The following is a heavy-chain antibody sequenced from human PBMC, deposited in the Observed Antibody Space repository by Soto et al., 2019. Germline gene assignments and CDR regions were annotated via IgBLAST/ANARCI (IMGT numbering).Heavy chain of an antibody. CDR1: GYSISSGYY. D-gene: IGHD2-2*01. J-gene: IGHJ6*02. CDR3: ARELVTPKRFGSRCSSTSCSNLGMDV. Sequence: PSETLSLTCAVSGYSISSGYYWGWIRQPPGKGLEWIGSIYHSGSTYYNPSLKSRVTISVDTSKNQFSLKLSFVTAADTAVYYCARELVTPKRFGSRCSSTSCSNLGMDVWGQGTTVTVSS. CDR2: IYHSGST. V-gene: IGHV4-38-2*02.